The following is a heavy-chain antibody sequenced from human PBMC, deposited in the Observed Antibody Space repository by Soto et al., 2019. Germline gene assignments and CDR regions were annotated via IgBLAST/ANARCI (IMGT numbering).Heavy chain of an antibody. Sequence: QVQLVQSGAEVKKPGSSVKVSCKASGGTFSSYAISWVRQAPGQGPEWMGGLIPIFGTANYAQKCQGRVTITADESTSTAYMELSSLRSEDTAVYYCAREGVAGPGGIDYWGQGTLVTVSS. CDR3: AREGVAGPGGIDY. J-gene: IGHJ4*02. CDR1: GGTFSSYA. V-gene: IGHV1-69*01. CDR2: LIPIFGTA. D-gene: IGHD6-19*01.